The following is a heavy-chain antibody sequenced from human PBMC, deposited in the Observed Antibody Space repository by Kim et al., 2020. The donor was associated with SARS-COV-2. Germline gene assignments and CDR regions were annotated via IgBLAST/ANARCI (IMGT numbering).Heavy chain of an antibody. CDR1: GGSISSYY. J-gene: IGHJ3*02. CDR2: IYYSGST. Sequence: SETLSLTCTVSGGSISSYYWSWIRQPPGKGLEWIGYIYYSGSTNYNPSLKSRVTISVDTSKNQFSLKLSSVTAADTAVYYCSRDGRLLWFGATAFDIWGQGTMVTVSS. CDR3: SRDGRLLWFGATAFDI. D-gene: IGHD3-10*01. V-gene: IGHV4-59*01.